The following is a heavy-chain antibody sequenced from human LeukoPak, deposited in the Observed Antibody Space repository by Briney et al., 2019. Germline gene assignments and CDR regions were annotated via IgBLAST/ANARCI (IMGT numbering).Heavy chain of an antibody. CDR3: TRDIVSISQPYYFDY. CDR1: GFTFGYHA. J-gene: IGHJ4*02. CDR2: IRSQAYSGTT. Sequence: GGSLRLSCTASGFTFGYHAINWVRQAPGRGLEWVGFIRSQAYSGTTEYATSVKDRFTISRGDSKSIAYLQMNSLKTEDTAVYYCTRDIVSISQPYYFDYWGQGTLVTVSS. V-gene: IGHV3-49*04. D-gene: IGHD2-2*01.